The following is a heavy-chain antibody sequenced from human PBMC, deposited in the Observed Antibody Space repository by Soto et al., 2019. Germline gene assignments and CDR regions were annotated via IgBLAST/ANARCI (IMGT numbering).Heavy chain of an antibody. CDR3: ARGSWDDDGDYDGGFDY. CDR2: IWYDGSNK. CDR1: GFTLSSYG. D-gene: IGHD4-17*01. J-gene: IGHJ4*02. V-gene: IGHV3-33*01. Sequence: GGSLRLSCATSGFTLSSYGMHWVRQAPGKGLEWVAVIWYDGSNKYYGDSVKGRFTISRDNSKNTLYLQMNSLRAEDTAVYYCARGSWDDDGDYDGGFDYWGQGTLVTVSS.